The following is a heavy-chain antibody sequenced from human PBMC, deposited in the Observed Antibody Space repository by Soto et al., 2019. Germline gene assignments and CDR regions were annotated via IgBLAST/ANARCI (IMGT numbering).Heavy chain of an antibody. J-gene: IGHJ6*02. CDR1: GGTFSSYA. D-gene: IGHD6-13*01. CDR2: IIPIFGTA. Sequence: SVKVSCKASGGTFSSYAISWVRQAPGQGLEWMGGIIPIFGTANYAQKFQGRVTITADKSTSTAYMGLSSLRSEDTAVYYCARPTYSSSWYGYYGMDVWGQGTTVTVSS. V-gene: IGHV1-69*06. CDR3: ARPTYSSSWYGYYGMDV.